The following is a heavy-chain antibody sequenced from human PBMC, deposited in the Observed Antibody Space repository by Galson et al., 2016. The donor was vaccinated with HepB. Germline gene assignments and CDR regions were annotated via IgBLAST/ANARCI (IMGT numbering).Heavy chain of an antibody. CDR1: GFSFSSSA. V-gene: IGHV3-30*04. Sequence: SLRLSCAASGFSFSSSAMHWVRPAPGKGLEWVAVISYHGSNKYYVDSVKGQFTISRDNSKNTLYLQMNSLRVEDTAMYYCARDGYYYGSGSYGAATYWGQGTPVTVSS. CDR3: ARDGYYYGSGSYGAATY. CDR2: ISYHGSNK. D-gene: IGHD3-10*01. J-gene: IGHJ4*02.